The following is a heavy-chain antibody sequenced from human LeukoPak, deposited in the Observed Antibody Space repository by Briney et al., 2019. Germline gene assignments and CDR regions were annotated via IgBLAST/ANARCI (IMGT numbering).Heavy chain of an antibody. CDR3: ARDSVIVGAAYFDY. D-gene: IGHD1-26*01. V-gene: IGHV1-46*01. J-gene: IGHJ4*02. Sequence: ASVKLSCKASGYTFISYNMHWVRLAPGQGLEWMGMINPSGGDTSYAQKFQGRVTMTRDTSTSTVYMELSSLRSEDTAVYYCARDSVIVGAAYFDYWGQGTLVTVSS. CDR2: INPSGGDT. CDR1: GYTFISYN.